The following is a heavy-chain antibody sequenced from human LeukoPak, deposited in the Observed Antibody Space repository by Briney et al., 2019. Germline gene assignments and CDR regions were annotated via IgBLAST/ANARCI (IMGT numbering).Heavy chain of an antibody. CDR1: GDSVSSKSVA. CDR2: TCYKSRWSN. D-gene: IGHD2-15*01. Sequence: SQTLSLTCAISGDSVSSKSVAWNWVRQSPSRGLEWLGRTCYKSRWSNDYDVSVKSRISINPDTSKNQFSLQLNSVTPDDTAVYFCARWLLGMAHFDSWGQGTLVIVSS. CDR3: ARWLLGMAHFDS. J-gene: IGHJ4*02. V-gene: IGHV6-1*01.